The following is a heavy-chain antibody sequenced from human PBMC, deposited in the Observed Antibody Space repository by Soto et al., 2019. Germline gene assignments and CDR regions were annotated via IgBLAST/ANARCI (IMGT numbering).Heavy chain of an antibody. CDR3: ERPFRHIYNLDV. V-gene: IGHV3-30*03. CDR1: VFTCIIYS. J-gene: IGHJ6*01. Sequence: WWCXRLSGAAAVFTCIIYSMHLFRQAPGKGLEWVAVISYDGSNTYYADSVKGRLTISRDNSKNTVYLQMNSLRGEDTDVYYCERPFRHIYNLDVWGQGPTLTLYS. D-gene: IGHD1-1*01. CDR2: ISYDGSNT.